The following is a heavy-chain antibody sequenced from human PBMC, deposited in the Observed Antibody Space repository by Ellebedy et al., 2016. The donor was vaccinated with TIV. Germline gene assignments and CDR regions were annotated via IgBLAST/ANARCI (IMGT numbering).Heavy chain of an antibody. CDR3: ARGDHVYYFYY. CDR1: GGSISSSSYY. D-gene: IGHD2-21*02. CDR2: IYYSGST. V-gene: IGHV4-39*01. Sequence: MPSETLSLTCTVSGGSISSSSYYWGWIRQPPGKGLEWIGSIYYSGSTYYNPSLKIRVTISVDTSKNQFALKLSSVTAADTAVYYCARGDHVYYFYYWGQGTLVTVSS. J-gene: IGHJ4*02.